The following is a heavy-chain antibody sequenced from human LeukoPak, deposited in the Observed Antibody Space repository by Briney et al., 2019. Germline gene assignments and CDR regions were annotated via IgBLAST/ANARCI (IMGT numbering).Heavy chain of an antibody. D-gene: IGHD4/OR15-4a*01. Sequence: GGSLRLSCTVSGFTVSSNSVSWVRQAPGKGLERVSFIYSDNTHYSDSVKGRFTISRDNSKNTLYLQMNSLRAEDTAVYYYARRAGAYSHPYDYWGQGTLVTVSS. CDR2: IYSDNT. J-gene: IGHJ4*02. CDR3: ARRAGAYSHPYDY. V-gene: IGHV3-53*01. CDR1: GFTVSSNS.